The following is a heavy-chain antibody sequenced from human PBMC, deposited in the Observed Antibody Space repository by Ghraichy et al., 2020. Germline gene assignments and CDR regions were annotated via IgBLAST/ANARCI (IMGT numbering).Heavy chain of an antibody. CDR3: ARHAEQWLAHFDY. CDR1: GGSISSSSYY. CDR2: IYYSGST. J-gene: IGHJ4*02. Sequence: SETLSLTCTVSGGSISSSSYYWGWIRQPPGKGLEWIGSIYYSGSTYYNPSLKSRVTISVDTSKNQFSLKLSSVTAADTAVYYCARHAEQWLAHFDYWGQGTLVTVSS. D-gene: IGHD6-19*01. V-gene: IGHV4-39*01.